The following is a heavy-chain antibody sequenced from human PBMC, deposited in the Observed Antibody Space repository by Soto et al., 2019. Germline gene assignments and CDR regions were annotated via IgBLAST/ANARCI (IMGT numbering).Heavy chain of an antibody. CDR2: FDPEDGET. J-gene: IGHJ3*02. Sequence: ASVKVSCQVSGDTLTDLSMHWVRQAPGKGLEWMGGFDPEDGETIYAQKFQGRVTMTEDTSTDTAYMELSSLKSEDTAVYYCATGVYIVVGLAAPDAFDIWGQGTMVTVSS. D-gene: IGHD2-2*01. V-gene: IGHV1-24*01. CDR3: ATGVYIVVGLAAPDAFDI. CDR1: GDTLTDLS.